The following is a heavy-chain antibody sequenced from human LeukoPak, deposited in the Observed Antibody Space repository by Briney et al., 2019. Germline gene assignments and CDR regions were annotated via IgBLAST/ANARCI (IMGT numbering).Heavy chain of an antibody. CDR2: ISGSGGST. CDR1: AFTFSRYA. Sequence: GGSLRLSCAASAFTFSRYAMHWVRQAPGKGLEWVSAISGSGGSTYYADSAKGRFTISRDNSKNTLYLQMNGLRAEDTAVYYCAKCITMIVVALQAFDIWGQGTMVTVSS. CDR3: AKCITMIVVALQAFDI. V-gene: IGHV3-23*01. J-gene: IGHJ3*02. D-gene: IGHD3-22*01.